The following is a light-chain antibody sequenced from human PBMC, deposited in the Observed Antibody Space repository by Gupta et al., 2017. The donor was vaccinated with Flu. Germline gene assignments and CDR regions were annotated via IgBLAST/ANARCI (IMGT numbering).Light chain of an antibody. V-gene: IGKV3-11*01. Sequence: VLTQSPATLSLSPGERATLSCRASQSIRNFLAWYQQKPGQPPRLLIYDVLKRAPGVPDRISGSGSGTEFTLTIDNLEPEDFVIYYCQLSSSFGGGTRVEIK. J-gene: IGKJ4*01. CDR2: DVL. CDR1: QSIRNF. CDR3: QLSSS.